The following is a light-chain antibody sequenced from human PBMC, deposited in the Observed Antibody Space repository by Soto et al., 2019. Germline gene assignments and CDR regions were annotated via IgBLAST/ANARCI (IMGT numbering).Light chain of an antibody. CDR1: SSNIGAGYD. V-gene: IGLV1-40*01. J-gene: IGLJ2*01. CDR3: QSYDSSLSGSV. Sequence: QSALTQPPSVSGAPGQRVTISCTGSSSNIGAGYDVHWYQQLPGAAPKLLIYGNSNRPSRVRDRFSGSKSGTSASLAITGLQAEDEADYYCQSYDSSLSGSVFGGGTKLTVL. CDR2: GNS.